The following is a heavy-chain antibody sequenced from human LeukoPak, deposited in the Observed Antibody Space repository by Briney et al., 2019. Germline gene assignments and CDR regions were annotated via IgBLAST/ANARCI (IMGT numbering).Heavy chain of an antibody. D-gene: IGHD6-13*01. CDR2: INPNNGGT. V-gene: IGHV1-2*02. J-gene: IGHJ4*02. Sequence: ASVKVSCKASRYIFNSYYIHWVRQAPGQGLEWMGWINPNNGGTKYAQKFQGRVTMTSDTSISTAYMELSRLRSDDTALYYCVRDRGSSWFADYWGQGTLVTVSS. CDR3: VRDRGSSWFADY. CDR1: RYIFNSYY.